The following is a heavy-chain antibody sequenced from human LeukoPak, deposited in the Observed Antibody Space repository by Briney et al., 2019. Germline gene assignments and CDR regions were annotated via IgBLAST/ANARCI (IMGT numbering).Heavy chain of an antibody. CDR1: GFTFSSYS. CDR2: ISSSSSTI. J-gene: IGHJ4*02. Sequence: GGSLRLSCAASGFTFSSYSMNWVRQAPGKGLEWVSYISSSSSTIYYADSVKGRFTISRDNAKNSLYLQMNSPRAEDTAVYYCASSGVAGQFDYWGQGTLVTVSS. V-gene: IGHV3-48*01. CDR3: ASSGVAGQFDY. D-gene: IGHD6-19*01.